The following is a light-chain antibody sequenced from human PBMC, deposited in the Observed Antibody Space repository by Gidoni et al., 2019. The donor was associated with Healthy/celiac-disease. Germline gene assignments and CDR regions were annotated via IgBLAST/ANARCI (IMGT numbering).Light chain of an antibody. CDR1: QSVSSY. J-gene: IGKJ4*01. Sequence: EIVLTQSPATLSLSPGERATLSCRASQSVSSYLVWYQQKPGQAPRLLIYDASNRATGIPARFSGSGSGTDFTLTISSREPEDFAVYYCQQRSNWPPTFGGGTKVEIK. CDR3: QQRSNWPPT. CDR2: DAS. V-gene: IGKV3-11*01.